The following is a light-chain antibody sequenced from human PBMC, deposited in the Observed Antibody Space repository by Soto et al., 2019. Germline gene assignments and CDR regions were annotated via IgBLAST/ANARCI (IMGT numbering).Light chain of an antibody. CDR3: QQLNSYPHIT. Sequence: DIQLTQSPSFLSASVGDRVTITCRASQGISSYLAWYQQKPGKAPKLLIYAASTLKSGVPSRFSGSGSGTEFTLTISSLQPEDFATYYCQQLNSYPHITFGPGTKVDIK. CDR2: AAS. V-gene: IGKV1-9*01. CDR1: QGISSY. J-gene: IGKJ3*01.